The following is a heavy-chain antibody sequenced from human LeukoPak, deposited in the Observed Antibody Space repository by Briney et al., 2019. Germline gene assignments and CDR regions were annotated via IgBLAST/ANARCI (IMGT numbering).Heavy chain of an antibody. J-gene: IGHJ4*02. CDR3: AKGTKAWQLVLGYYFDY. V-gene: IGHV3-30*18. CDR1: GFTFSSYG. D-gene: IGHD6-13*01. CDR2: ISYDGSNK. Sequence: GGSLRLSCAASGFTFSSYGMHWVRQAPGKGLEWVAVISYDGSNKYYADSVKGRFTISRDNSKNTLYLQMNSLRAEDTAVYYCAKGTKAWQLVLGYYFDYWGQGTLVTVSS.